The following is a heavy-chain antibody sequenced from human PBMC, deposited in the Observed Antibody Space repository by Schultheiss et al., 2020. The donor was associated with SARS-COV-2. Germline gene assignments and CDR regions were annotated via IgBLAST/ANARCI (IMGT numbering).Heavy chain of an antibody. J-gene: IGHJ6*02. V-gene: IGHV3-23*01. CDR2: ISGSGGTT. CDR1: GFTFGTYS. CDR3: ARGHAPIFGVVYPGEYGMDV. D-gene: IGHD3-3*01. Sequence: GGSLRLSCAASGFTFGTYSMTWVRQPPGKGLEWVSVISGSGGTTRYADSVVGRFTISRDNSKNTVYLQMNSLRAEDTAVYYCARGHAPIFGVVYPGEYGMDVLGHGTGVNVAS.